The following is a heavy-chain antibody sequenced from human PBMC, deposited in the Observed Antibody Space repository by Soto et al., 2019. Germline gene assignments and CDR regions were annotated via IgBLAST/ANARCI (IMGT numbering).Heavy chain of an antibody. J-gene: IGHJ6*02. V-gene: IGHV1-18*01. CDR1: GYTFTSYG. CDR2: ISAYNGNT. CDR3: ARVAAAAVRRFDYYGMDV. D-gene: IGHD6-13*01. Sequence: ASVKVSCKASGYTFTSYGISWVRQAPGQGLEWMGWISAYNGNTNYAQKLQGRVTMTTDTSTSTAYMELRSLRSDDTAVYYCARVAAAAVRRFDYYGMDVWGQGTTVTVSS.